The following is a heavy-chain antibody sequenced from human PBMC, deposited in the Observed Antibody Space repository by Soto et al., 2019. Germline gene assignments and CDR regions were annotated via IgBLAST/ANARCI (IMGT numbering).Heavy chain of an antibody. J-gene: IGHJ6*02. CDR3: ARVSVVRGVIGYYYYYGMDV. CDR2: ISSSSSYI. CDR1: GFTFSSYS. D-gene: IGHD3-10*01. V-gene: IGHV3-21*01. Sequence: GGSLRLSCAASGFTFSSYSMNWVRQAPGKGLEWVSSISSSSSYIYYADSVKGRFTISRDNAKNSLYLQMNSLRAEDTAVYYCARVSVVRGVIGYYYYYGMDVWGQGTTVTVSS.